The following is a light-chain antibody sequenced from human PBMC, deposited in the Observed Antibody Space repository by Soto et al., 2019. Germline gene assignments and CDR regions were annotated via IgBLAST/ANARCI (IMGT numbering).Light chain of an antibody. J-gene: IGKJ1*01. CDR3: QQYNNWPRT. Sequence: EIVMTQSPATLSVSPGERATLSCRASQSVSSNLAWYKQKPGQAHSLLIYGASTRATGIPARFSGSGSETDFTLTFSCLQSEDFAVYYCQQYNNWPRTFGQGTKVDIK. V-gene: IGKV3-15*01. CDR2: GAS. CDR1: QSVSSN.